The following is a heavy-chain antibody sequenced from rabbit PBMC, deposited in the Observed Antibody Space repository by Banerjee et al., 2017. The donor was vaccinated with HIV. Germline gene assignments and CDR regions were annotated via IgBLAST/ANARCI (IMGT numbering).Heavy chain of an antibody. CDR3: AREDYAGGGYFL. J-gene: IGHJ4*01. D-gene: IGHD8-1*01. CDR1: GLDFSSSDW. Sequence: QEQLEESGGDLVKPGASLTLTCTASGLDFSSSDWICWVRQAPGKGLEWIASIYTGSSVSTYYASWAKGRFTISKTSSTTLTLRMTSLTAADTATYFCAREDYAGGGYFLWGPGTLVTVS. V-gene: IGHV1S45*01. CDR2: IYTGSSVST.